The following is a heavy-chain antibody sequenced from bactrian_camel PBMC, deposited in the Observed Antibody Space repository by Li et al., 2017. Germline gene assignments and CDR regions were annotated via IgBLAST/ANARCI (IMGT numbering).Heavy chain of an antibody. CDR2: ITGSGGSK. CDR1: GSTQGSGC. V-gene: IGHV3S40*01. J-gene: IGHJ4*01. CDR3: AARPCATGSFEH. D-gene: IGHD4*01. Sequence: DVQLVESGGGSVQAGGSLRLSCIVSGSTQGSGCMGWFRQAPGKQREGVAAITGSGGSKYYADSVKGRSTISRDHAKNTEYLQMDSLKPEDTAMYYCAARPCATGSFEHWGQGTQVTVS.